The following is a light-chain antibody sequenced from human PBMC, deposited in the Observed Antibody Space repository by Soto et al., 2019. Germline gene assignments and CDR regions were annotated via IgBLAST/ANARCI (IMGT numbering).Light chain of an antibody. CDR3: QTWGTGIVV. Sequence: QSVLTQSPSASASLGASVKLTCTLSSGHSSYAIAWHQQQPEKGPRFLMKVNSDGSHSKGDGIPDRFSGSSSGAARYLTISSLQSEDEADYYCQTWGTGIVVFGGGTKLTVL. J-gene: IGLJ2*01. CDR2: VNSDGSH. V-gene: IGLV4-69*01. CDR1: SGHSSYA.